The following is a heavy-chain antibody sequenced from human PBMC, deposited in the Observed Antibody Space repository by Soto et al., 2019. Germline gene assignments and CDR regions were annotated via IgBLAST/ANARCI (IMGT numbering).Heavy chain of an antibody. CDR3: AAGVVITSFDY. CDR1: GGSFSGYY. D-gene: IGHD3-22*01. J-gene: IGHJ4*02. CDR2: INHSGST. Sequence: SETLSLTCAVYGGSFSGYYWSWIRQPPGKGLEWIGEINHSGSTNYNPSLKSRVTISVDRSKNQFSLKLSSVTAADTAVYYCAAGVVITSFDYWGQGTLVTVSS. V-gene: IGHV4-34*01.